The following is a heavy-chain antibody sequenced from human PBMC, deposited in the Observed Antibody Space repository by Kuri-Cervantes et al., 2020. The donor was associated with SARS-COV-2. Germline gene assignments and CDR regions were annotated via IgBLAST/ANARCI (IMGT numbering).Heavy chain of an antibody. V-gene: IGHV3-33*01. CDR1: GFTFRNYG. Sequence: GGSLRLSCAVSGFTFRNYGMHWVRQAPGKGLEWVAVIWHDEGSNKYYTESVKGRFSISRDNSNNMLYLQMNSLRAEDTAVYYCVRDLSTSVFGAPSLDQWGQGTLVTVSS. D-gene: IGHD3-16*01. CDR2: IWHDEGSNK. J-gene: IGHJ4*02. CDR3: VRDLSTSVFGAPSLDQ.